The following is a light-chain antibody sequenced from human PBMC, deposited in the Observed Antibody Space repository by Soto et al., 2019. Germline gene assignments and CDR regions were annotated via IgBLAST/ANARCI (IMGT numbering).Light chain of an antibody. J-gene: IGKJ1*01. V-gene: IGKV1-17*01. CDR1: QGIRNG. Sequence: DIQMTQSPSSLSASVGDRVTITCRASQGIRNGLGWYQQKPGKAPKRLIYAASSLQSGVPSRFSGSGYGTEFTLTISSLQPEDFATYYCLQHNSYPRTFGQGTKVEIK. CDR3: LQHNSYPRT. CDR2: AAS.